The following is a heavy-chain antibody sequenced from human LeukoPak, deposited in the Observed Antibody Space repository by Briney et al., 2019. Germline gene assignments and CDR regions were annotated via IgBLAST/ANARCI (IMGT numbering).Heavy chain of an antibody. V-gene: IGHV3-30-3*01. CDR1: GFTFSSYA. J-gene: IGHJ3*02. CDR3: ARELEADTLPVFGSPAEGAFDI. D-gene: IGHD2-15*01. CDR2: ISYDGSNK. Sequence: GGSLRLSCAASGFTFSSYAMHWVRQAPGKGLEWVAVISYDGSNKYYADSVKGRFTISRDNSKITLYLQMNSLRAEDTAVYYCARELEADTLPVFGSPAEGAFDIWGQGTMVTVSS.